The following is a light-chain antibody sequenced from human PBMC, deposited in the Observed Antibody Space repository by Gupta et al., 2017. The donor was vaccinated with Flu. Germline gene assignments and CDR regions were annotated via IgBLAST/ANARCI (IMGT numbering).Light chain of an antibody. J-gene: IGLJ2*01. CDR1: KLGDKY. Sequence: SYELTQPPSVSVSPGQTASITCSGDKLGDKYACWYQQKPGQSPVLVIYQDSKRPSGIPERFSGSNSGNTATLTISGTQARDEADYYCQAWDSSTAGAPFGGGTKLTVL. CDR2: QDS. CDR3: QAWDSSTAGAP. V-gene: IGLV3-1*01.